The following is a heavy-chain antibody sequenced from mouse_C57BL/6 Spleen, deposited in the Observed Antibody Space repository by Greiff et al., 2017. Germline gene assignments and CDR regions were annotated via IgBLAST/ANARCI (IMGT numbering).Heavy chain of an antibody. CDR1: GYTFTSYW. V-gene: IGHV1-74*01. CDR3: AIDYGYDEGFAY. Sequence: QVQLQQPGAELVKPGASVKVSCKASGYTFTSYWMHWVKQRPGQGLEGIGRIHPSDSDTNYNQKFKGKATLTVDTTSSTAYMQLSSLTSEDTAVYYCAIDYGYDEGFAYWGQGTLVTVSA. CDR2: IHPSDSDT. D-gene: IGHD2-2*01. J-gene: IGHJ3*01.